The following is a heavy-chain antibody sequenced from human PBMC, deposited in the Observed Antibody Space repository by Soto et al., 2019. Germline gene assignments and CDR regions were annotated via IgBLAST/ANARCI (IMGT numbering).Heavy chain of an antibody. D-gene: IGHD2-2*01. V-gene: IGHV3-48*03. Sequence: EVQLVESRGGLVQPGGSLRLSCVASGFTFSSSEMYWVRQAPGKGLEWVSYIHPAGQPIFFADSVKGRFTISRDNAKKSVYLQMNSLRAEDTAVYYCARRGSTWGQGTMVTVSS. J-gene: IGHJ3*01. CDR1: GFTFSSSE. CDR3: ARRGST. CDR2: IHPAGQPI.